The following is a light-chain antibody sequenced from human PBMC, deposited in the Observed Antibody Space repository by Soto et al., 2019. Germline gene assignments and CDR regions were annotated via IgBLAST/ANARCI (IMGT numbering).Light chain of an antibody. V-gene: IGKV1-8*01. J-gene: IGKJ2*01. CDR1: QGISSY. CDR3: QQYYSYPRLT. Sequence: AIRMTQSPSSLSASTGDRVTITCRASQGISSYLAWYQQKPGKAPKLLIYAASTLQSGVPSRFSGSGSGTDFTLTISCLQSEDFATYYCQQYYSYPRLTFGQGTKLEIK. CDR2: AAS.